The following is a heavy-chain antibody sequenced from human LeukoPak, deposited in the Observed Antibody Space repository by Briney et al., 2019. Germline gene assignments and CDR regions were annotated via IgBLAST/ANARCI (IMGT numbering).Heavy chain of an antibody. J-gene: IGHJ5*02. CDR2: TNHSGST. V-gene: IGHV4-34*01. D-gene: IGHD3-22*01. CDR3: ARAGTPITMIVVESNWFDP. Sequence: SETLSLTCAVYGGSFSGYYWSWIRQPPGKGLEWIGETNHSGSTNYNPSLKSRVTISVDTSKNQFSLKLSSVTAADTAVYYCARAGTPITMIVVESNWFDPWGQGTPVTVSS. CDR1: GGSFSGYY.